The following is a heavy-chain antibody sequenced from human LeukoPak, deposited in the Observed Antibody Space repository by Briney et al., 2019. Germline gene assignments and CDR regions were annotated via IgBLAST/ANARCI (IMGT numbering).Heavy chain of an antibody. D-gene: IGHD1-26*01. Sequence: GESLKISCKGSGYRFTSYWIGWVRPMPGKGLEWMGVIYPGDSDTRYSPSFQGQVTISADKSISTAYLQWSSLKTSDTAMYYCARPSSVGAFNAFDIWGQGTMVSVSS. V-gene: IGHV5-51*01. CDR2: IYPGDSDT. CDR3: ARPSSVGAFNAFDI. J-gene: IGHJ3*02. CDR1: GYRFTSYW.